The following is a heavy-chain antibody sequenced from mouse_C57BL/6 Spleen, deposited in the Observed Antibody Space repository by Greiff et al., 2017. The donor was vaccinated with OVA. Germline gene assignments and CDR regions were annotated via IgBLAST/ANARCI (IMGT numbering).Heavy chain of an antibody. CDR2: IRSKSNNYAT. D-gene: IGHD2-13*01. J-gene: IGHJ4*01. Sequence: DAGGGLVQPTGSLKLSCAASGFSFNTYAMNWVRQAPGKGLEWVARIRSKSNNYATYYADSVKDRFTISRDDSESMLYLQMNNLKTEDTAMYYCVRHDYAYAMDYWGQGTSVTVSS. CDR3: VRHDYAYAMDY. CDR1: GFSFNTYA. V-gene: IGHV10-1*01.